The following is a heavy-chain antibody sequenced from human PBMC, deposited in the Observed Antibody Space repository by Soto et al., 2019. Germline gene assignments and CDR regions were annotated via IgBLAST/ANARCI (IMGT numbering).Heavy chain of an antibody. CDR1: GGPFSGFY. D-gene: IGHD2-2*01. Sequence: QVQLQQWGAGLLKPSETLSLTCAVYGGPFSGFYWSWIRQPPGKGLEWIGEINDSGSTNYNPSLKSRVTLSVDTSKNQFSLKLSSMTAADTAVYYCARFRRGPAALFDNDWGQGILVTVSS. CDR2: INDSGST. V-gene: IGHV4-34*02. CDR3: ARFRRGPAALFDND. J-gene: IGHJ4*02.